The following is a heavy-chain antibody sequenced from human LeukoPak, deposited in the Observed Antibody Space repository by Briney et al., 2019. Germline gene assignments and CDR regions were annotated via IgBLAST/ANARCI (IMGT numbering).Heavy chain of an antibody. CDR1: GYTFTGYY. CDR3: ARDLESCGGDCRGY. Sequence: EASVKVSCKASGYTFTGYYMHWVRQAPGQGLEWMGWINPNSGGTNYAQKFQGKVTMTRDTSISTAYMELSRLGSDDTAVYYCARDLESCGGDCRGYWGQGTLVTVSS. J-gene: IGHJ4*02. CDR2: INPNSGGT. D-gene: IGHD2-21*01. V-gene: IGHV1-2*02.